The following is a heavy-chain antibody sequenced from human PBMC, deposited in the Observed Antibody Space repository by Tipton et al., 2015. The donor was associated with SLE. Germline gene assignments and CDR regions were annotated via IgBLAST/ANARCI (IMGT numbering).Heavy chain of an antibody. CDR3: ARSRRLRFPINWYFDL. Sequence: TLSLTCTVSGGSISSSSYYWGWIRQPPGKGLEWIGSIYYSGSSYYNPSLTSRVTISVDTSNNQFSLRLSSVTAADTAVYYCARSRRLRFPINWYFDLWGRGTLVTVSS. J-gene: IGHJ2*01. CDR2: IYYSGSS. D-gene: IGHD3-3*01. CDR1: GGSISSSSYY. V-gene: IGHV4-39*01.